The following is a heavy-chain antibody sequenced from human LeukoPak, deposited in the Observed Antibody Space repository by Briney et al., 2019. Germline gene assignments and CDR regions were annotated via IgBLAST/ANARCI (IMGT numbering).Heavy chain of an antibody. Sequence: GGSLRLSCTASGFTFGDYAMSWVRQAPGKGLEWVSAISGSGGSTYYADSVKGRLTISGDNSKNTLYLQMNSLRAEDTAVYYCAKDRHPWFGESPGDYWGQGTLVTVSS. CDR2: ISGSGGST. D-gene: IGHD3-10*01. J-gene: IGHJ4*02. CDR3: AKDRHPWFGESPGDY. CDR1: GFTFGDYA. V-gene: IGHV3-23*01.